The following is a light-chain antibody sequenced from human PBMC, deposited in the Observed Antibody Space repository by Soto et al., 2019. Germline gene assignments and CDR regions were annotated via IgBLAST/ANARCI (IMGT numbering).Light chain of an antibody. J-gene: IGLJ2*01. CDR1: SSDVGDYNY. CDR2: DVT. V-gene: IGLV2-14*03. CDR3: SSYSSSSTLI. Sequence: QSVLTQPASVSGSPGQSITISCTGTSSDVGDYNYVCWYQQHPGKAPKLMIYDVTYRPSGVSSRFSASKSGNTASLTISGLQAEDEADYYCSSYSSSSTLIFGGGTKVTVL.